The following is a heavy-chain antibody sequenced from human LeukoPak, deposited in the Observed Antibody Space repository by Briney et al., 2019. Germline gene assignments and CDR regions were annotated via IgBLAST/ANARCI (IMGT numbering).Heavy chain of an antibody. V-gene: IGHV1-18*01. D-gene: IGHD2-15*01. CDR3: ARAGYCGDGGCRGGSAFDV. Sequence: ASVKVSCKASGYTFTSYGISWVRQAPGQGLEWMGWISAYNGNTNYAQKLQGRVTMTTDTSTSTAYMELRSLTYDDTAAYYCARAGYCGDGGCRGGSAFDVWGQGTMVTVSS. CDR1: GYTFTSYG. CDR2: ISAYNGNT. J-gene: IGHJ3*01.